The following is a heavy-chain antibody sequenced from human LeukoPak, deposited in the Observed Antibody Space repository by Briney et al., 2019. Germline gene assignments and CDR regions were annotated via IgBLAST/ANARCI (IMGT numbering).Heavy chain of an antibody. CDR3: ARVSYYDSSGSFDY. CDR2: ISAYNGNT. J-gene: IGHJ4*02. Sequence: ASVKVSCKASGYTFTSYGISWVRQAPGQGLEWMGWISAYNGNTNYAQKLQGRVTMTTDTSASTAYMELSSLRSEDTAVYYCARVSYYDSSGSFDYWGQGTLVTVSS. CDR1: GYTFTSYG. V-gene: IGHV1-18*01. D-gene: IGHD3-22*01.